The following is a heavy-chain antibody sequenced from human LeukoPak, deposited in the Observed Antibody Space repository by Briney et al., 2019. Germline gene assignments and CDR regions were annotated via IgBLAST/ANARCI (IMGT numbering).Heavy chain of an antibody. CDR3: ARLRVQQLSSSYSMDV. J-gene: IGHJ6*03. CDR1: GDSLTTTNFY. CDR2: LYYGVNT. V-gene: IGHV4-39*01. D-gene: IGHD6-13*01. Sequence: PSETLSLTCTVSGDSLTTTNFYWGWIRQAPGKGLVWLASLYYGVNTYYKPSLKSRFTISVDTSLNQFYLILTSVTAADTGVYYCARLRVQQLSSSYSMDVGGKGTTVTVS.